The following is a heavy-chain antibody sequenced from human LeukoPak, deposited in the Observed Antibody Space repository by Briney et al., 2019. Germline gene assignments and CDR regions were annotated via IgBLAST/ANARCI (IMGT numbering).Heavy chain of an antibody. CDR1: GFTFSSYA. Sequence: GGSLRLSCAASGFTFSSYAMTWVRQAPGKGLEWVSGISGNGGSTYYADSVKGRFTISSDNSKNTLYLQMNSLRVEDTAVYYCAKAYISYYYGMAVWGQGTTVTVSS. CDR2: ISGNGGST. J-gene: IGHJ6*02. V-gene: IGHV3-23*01. CDR3: AKAYISYYYGMAV. D-gene: IGHD3-3*02.